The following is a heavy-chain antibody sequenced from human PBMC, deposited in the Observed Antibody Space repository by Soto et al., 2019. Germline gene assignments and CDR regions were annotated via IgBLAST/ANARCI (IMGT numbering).Heavy chain of an antibody. CDR1: GFAFDTYG. J-gene: IGHJ6*02. Sequence: GGSLRLSCEASGFAFDTYGMHWIRQGAGQGLEWVATMSYDGSKIYYRDSVRGRFSISRDDSKRTLYLQMNSLRAEDTAVYYCAKDRDPYYYYYLMDVWGQGTTLTVSS. V-gene: IGHV3-30*18. CDR3: AKDRDPYYYYYLMDV. CDR2: MSYDGSKI.